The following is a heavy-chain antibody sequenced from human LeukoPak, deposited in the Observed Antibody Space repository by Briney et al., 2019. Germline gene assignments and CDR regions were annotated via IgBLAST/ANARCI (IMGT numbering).Heavy chain of an antibody. Sequence: GGSLRLSCAASGFTFSNAWMSWARQAPGKGLAWVGRIQSKTVSGTTDYAAPVKGRFTISRDDSKNTLYLQMNSLKTDGTAVYYCTTELYCGGDCYPGAWGQGTLVTVSS. J-gene: IGHJ5*02. CDR1: GFTFSNAW. D-gene: IGHD2-21*02. CDR3: TTELYCGGDCYPGA. V-gene: IGHV3-15*01. CDR2: IQSKTVSGTT.